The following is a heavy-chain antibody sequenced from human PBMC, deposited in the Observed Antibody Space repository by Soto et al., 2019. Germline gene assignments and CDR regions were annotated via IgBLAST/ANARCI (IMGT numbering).Heavy chain of an antibody. CDR2: ISPNGQGI. Sequence: EVKLLESGGGLVQPGGSLRLSCGVSGFTVTSNGVSWVRQAPGKGLEWVSAISPNGQGIWYADSVKGRFTISRDISRNTVFLQMESLRAEDTAVSYCAKERQYPRDYFHYWGQGTLVTVSS. V-gene: IGHV3-23*01. J-gene: IGHJ4*02. CDR3: AKERQYPRDYFHY. D-gene: IGHD4-4*01. CDR1: GFTVTSNG.